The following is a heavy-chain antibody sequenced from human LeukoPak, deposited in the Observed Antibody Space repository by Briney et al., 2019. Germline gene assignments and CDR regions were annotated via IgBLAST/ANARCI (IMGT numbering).Heavy chain of an antibody. D-gene: IGHD6-19*01. CDR1: GGSISSSSYY. CDR2: IYYSGST. V-gene: IGHV4-39*01. Sequence: PSETLSLTCTVSGGSISSSSYYWGWIRQPPGKGLEWIGSIYYSGSTYYNPSRKSRVTISVDTSKNQFSLKLSSVTAADTAVYYCARVAAGFVPFDYWGQGTLVTVSS. J-gene: IGHJ4*02. CDR3: ARVAAGFVPFDY.